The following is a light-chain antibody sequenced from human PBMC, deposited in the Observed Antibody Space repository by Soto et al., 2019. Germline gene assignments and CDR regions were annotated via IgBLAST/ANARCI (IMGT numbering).Light chain of an antibody. Sequence: EVVLTQSPGTLSLSSGERATLSCRASQSLSSIYLAWYQQKPGQAPRLLMYGASNRATGIPARFSGSGSGTDFTLTISSLEPEDFAVYYCQQRSNWPPLFGQGTRLEIK. CDR3: QQRSNWPPL. V-gene: IGKV3-11*01. CDR2: GAS. CDR1: QSLSSIY. J-gene: IGKJ5*01.